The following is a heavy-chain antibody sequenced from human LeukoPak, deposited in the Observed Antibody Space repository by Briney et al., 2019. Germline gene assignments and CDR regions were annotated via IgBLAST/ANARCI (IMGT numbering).Heavy chain of an antibody. J-gene: IGHJ4*02. V-gene: IGHV2-70*11. CDR2: IDWDDDK. D-gene: IGHD3-22*01. CDR3: ARMVRVVVATTAAYYFDY. Sequence: SGPALVKPTQTLTPTCTFSGFSLSTSGMCVNWIRQPPGKALEWLARIDWDDDKYYSTSLKTRLTISKDTSKNQVVLTMTDMDPVDTATYYCARMVRVVVATTAAYYFDYWGQGSLVTVSS. CDR1: GFSLSTSGMC.